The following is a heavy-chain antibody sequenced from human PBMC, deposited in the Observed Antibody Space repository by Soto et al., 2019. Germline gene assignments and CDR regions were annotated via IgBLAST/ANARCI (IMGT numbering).Heavy chain of an antibody. CDR2: IYSGGST. Sequence: GGSLRLSCAASGFTVSSNYMSWVRQAPGKGLEWVSVIYSGGSTYYADSVKGRFTISRDNSKNTLYLQMNSLRAEDTAVYYCARDLCDSSGYYPYWGQGTLVTVSS. D-gene: IGHD3-22*01. CDR1: GFTVSSNY. J-gene: IGHJ4*02. CDR3: ARDLCDSSGYYPY. V-gene: IGHV3-53*01.